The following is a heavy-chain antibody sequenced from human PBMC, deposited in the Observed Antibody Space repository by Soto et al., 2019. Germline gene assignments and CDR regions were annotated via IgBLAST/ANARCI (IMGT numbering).Heavy chain of an antibody. V-gene: IGHV1-18*01. CDR1: GYTFTSYG. Sequence: ASVKVSCKASGYTFTSYGISWVRQAPGQGLEWMGWISAYNGNTNYAQKLQGRVTMTTDTSTSTAYMELRSLRSDDTAVYYCAPPRLAVVGDIRDYWGQGTLVTVSS. J-gene: IGHJ4*02. CDR3: APPRLAVVGDIRDY. D-gene: IGHD6-19*01. CDR2: ISAYNGNT.